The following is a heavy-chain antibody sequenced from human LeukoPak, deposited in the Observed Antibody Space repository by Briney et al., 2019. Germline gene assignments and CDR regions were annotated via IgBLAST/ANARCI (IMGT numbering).Heavy chain of an antibody. J-gene: IGHJ4*02. V-gene: IGHV4-59*01. CDR2: IYYSGST. CDR3: TSHYGSGFDS. D-gene: IGHD3-10*01. Sequence: SETLSLTYTVSGGSISGYHWSWFRQPPGKGLEWIGYIYYSGSTNYNPSLKSRVTISIDTSKNQFSLKLSSVTAADTAMYYCTSHYGSGFDSWGQGTLVTVSS. CDR1: GGSISGYH.